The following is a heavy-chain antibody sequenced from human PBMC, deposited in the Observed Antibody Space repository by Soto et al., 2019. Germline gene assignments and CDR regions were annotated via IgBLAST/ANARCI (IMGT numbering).Heavy chain of an antibody. CDR1: GFTFSSYG. D-gene: IGHD6-6*01. CDR2: ISYDGSNK. J-gene: IGHJ4*02. V-gene: IGHV3-30*18. CDR3: AKGHSSYYFDY. Sequence: GGSLRLSCAASGFTFSSYGMHWVRQAPGKGLEWVAVISYDGSNKYYADSVKGRFTISRDNSKNTLYLQMNSLRAEDTAVYYCAKGHSSYYFDYWGQGTLVTVSS.